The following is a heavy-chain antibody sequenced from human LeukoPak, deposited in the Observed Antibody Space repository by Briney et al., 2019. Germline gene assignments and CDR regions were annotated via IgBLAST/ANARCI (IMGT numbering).Heavy chain of an antibody. CDR2: IYTSGST. Sequence: SETLSLTCTVPGGSISSYYWSWIRQPAGKGLEWIGRIYTSGSTNYNPSLKSRVTMSVDTSKNQFSLKLSSVTAADTAVYYCARDTYYYGSGSYRLDVWGKGTTVTISS. V-gene: IGHV4-4*07. J-gene: IGHJ6*04. CDR3: ARDTYYYGSGSYRLDV. D-gene: IGHD3-10*01. CDR1: GGSISSYY.